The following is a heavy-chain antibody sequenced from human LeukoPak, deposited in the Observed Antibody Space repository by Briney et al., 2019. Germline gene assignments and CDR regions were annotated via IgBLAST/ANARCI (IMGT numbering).Heavy chain of an antibody. Sequence: PGGSLRLSCAASGFTFSDYYMSWIRQAPGKGLEWVSYISSSGSTIYYADSVKGRFTISRDNAKSSLYLQMNSLRAEDTAVYYCARAMYSSGWYENRDAFDIWGQGTMVTVSS. CDR1: GFTFSDYY. CDR2: ISSSGSTI. J-gene: IGHJ3*02. CDR3: ARAMYSSGWYENRDAFDI. V-gene: IGHV3-11*01. D-gene: IGHD6-19*01.